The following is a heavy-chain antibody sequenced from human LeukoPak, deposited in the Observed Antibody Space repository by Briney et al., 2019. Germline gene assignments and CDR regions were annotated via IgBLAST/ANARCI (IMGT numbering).Heavy chain of an antibody. J-gene: IGHJ6*03. CDR3: ARDSSSWYGYYYMDV. V-gene: IGHV3-20*04. Sequence: GGSLRLSCAASGFTFRSYGMSWVRQAPGKGLEWVSGINWNGGSTGYADSVKGRLTISRDNAKNSLYLQMNSLRAEDTALYYCARDSSSWYGYYYMDVWGKGTTVTVSS. CDR2: INWNGGST. CDR1: GFTFRSYG. D-gene: IGHD6-13*01.